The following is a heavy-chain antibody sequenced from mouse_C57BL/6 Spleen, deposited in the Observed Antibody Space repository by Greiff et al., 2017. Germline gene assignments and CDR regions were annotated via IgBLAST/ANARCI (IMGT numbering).Heavy chain of an antibody. V-gene: IGHV1-64*01. CDR3: ARRGGYGNYIFAY. CDR2: IHPNSGST. Sequence: QVQLQQPGAELVKPGASVKLSCKASGYTFTSYWMHWVKQRPGQGLEWIGMIHPNSGSTNYNEKFKSKATLTVDKSSSTAYMQLSSLTSEDSAVYYCARRGGYGNYIFAYWGQGTLVTVSA. CDR1: GYTFTSYW. J-gene: IGHJ3*01. D-gene: IGHD2-1*01.